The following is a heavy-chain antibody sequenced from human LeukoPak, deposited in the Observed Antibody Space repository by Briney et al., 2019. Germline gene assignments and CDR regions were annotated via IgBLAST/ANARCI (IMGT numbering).Heavy chain of an antibody. J-gene: IGHJ3*02. CDR2: INAGNGNT. CDR1: GYTFTSYA. Sequence: GASVKVSCKASGYTFTSYAMHWVRQAPGQRLEWMGWINAGNGNTKYSQKFQGRVTITRDTSASTAYMELSSLRSEDTAVYYCAGSGWYHGAFDIWGQGTMVTVSS. CDR3: AGSGWYHGAFDI. D-gene: IGHD6-19*01. V-gene: IGHV1-3*01.